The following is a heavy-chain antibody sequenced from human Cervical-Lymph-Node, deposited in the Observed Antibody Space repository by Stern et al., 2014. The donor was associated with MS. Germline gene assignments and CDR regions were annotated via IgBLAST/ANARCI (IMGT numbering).Heavy chain of an antibody. D-gene: IGHD1-26*01. J-gene: IGHJ6*02. CDR1: GYTFTSYD. V-gene: IGHV1-8*01. Sequence: VQLVESGADVKKPGASVKVSCQASGYTFTSYDINWVRQATGQGLECMAWMDPTTGNTAYEEKFQGRLTMTWDTSISTAYMELSSLTSEDTAVYYCARIGRSYYYYHGLDVWGQGTAVTVSS. CDR3: ARIGRSYYYYHGLDV. CDR2: MDPTTGNT.